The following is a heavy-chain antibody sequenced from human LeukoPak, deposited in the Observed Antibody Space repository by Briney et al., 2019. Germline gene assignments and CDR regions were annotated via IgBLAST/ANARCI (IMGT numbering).Heavy chain of an antibody. CDR3: ARPYGAAGLD. V-gene: IGHV4-59*08. CDR1: GGSINSYY. J-gene: IGHJ4*02. CDR2: IYYSGST. Sequence: SETLSLTCTVSGGSINSYYWSWLRQPPGKGLEWIGYIYYSGSTNYNPSLKSRVSISVDTSKNQFSLKLSSVTAADTAVYYCARPYGAAGLDWGQGTLVTVS. D-gene: IGHD4-17*01.